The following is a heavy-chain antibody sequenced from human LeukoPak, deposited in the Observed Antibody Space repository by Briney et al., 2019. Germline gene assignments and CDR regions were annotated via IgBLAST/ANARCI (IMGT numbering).Heavy chain of an antibody. CDR1: GFSLSTSGVG. CDR3: AHRTTMTTVTPSAFDI. J-gene: IGHJ3*02. CDR2: IYWDDDK. D-gene: IGHD4-17*01. V-gene: IGHV2-5*02. Sequence: SGPTLVKPTQTLTLTCTFSGFSLSTSGVGVGWIRQPPGKALEWLALIYWDDDKRYSPSLKSRLTITKDTSKSQVVLTMTNMDPVDTATYYCAHRTTMTTVTPSAFDIWGQGTMVTVSS.